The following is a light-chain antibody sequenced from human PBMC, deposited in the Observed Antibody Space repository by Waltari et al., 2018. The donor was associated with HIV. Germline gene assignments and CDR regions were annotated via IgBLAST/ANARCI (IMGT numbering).Light chain of an antibody. Sequence: QSALTQPPSASGSLGQSVTISCTGTGSDIGGFDSVSWFQQPPGKVPKLIIYEVTQRPSGVPDRFSGSKSGNTASLTVSGLQADDEADYYCSSYESINNHVVFGGGTSLTVL. V-gene: IGLV2-8*01. CDR1: GSDIGGFDS. CDR2: EVT. J-gene: IGLJ2*01. CDR3: SSYESINNHVV.